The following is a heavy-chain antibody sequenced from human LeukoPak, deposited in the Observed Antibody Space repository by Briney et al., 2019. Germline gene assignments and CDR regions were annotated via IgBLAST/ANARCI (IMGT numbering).Heavy chain of an antibody. Sequence: PGGSLRLSCAASGFPFGYYGMHWVRQAPGKGLEWVAVISYDGSNKYYADSVKGRFTNSRDNSKNTLYLEMNSLRAEDTAVYYCAKEAFRYGYFDYRGQGALVTVSS. CDR3: AKEAFRYGYFDY. J-gene: IGHJ4*02. D-gene: IGHD5-18*01. V-gene: IGHV3-30*18. CDR2: ISYDGSNK. CDR1: GFPFGYYG.